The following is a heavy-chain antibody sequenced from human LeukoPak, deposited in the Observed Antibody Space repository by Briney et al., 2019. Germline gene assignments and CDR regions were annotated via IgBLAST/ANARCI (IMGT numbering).Heavy chain of an antibody. CDR3: SRDPDIGRGFDY. Sequence: GGSLRLSCAASGFTFSSYSMNWVRQAPGKGLEWVSYISSSSSTIYYADSVKGRFTISRDNDKNSLYLQMKSLRAEDTAVYYCSRDPDIGRGFDYWGQGALGTASS. J-gene: IGHJ4*02. V-gene: IGHV3-48*01. CDR2: ISSSSSTI. CDR1: GFTFSSYS. D-gene: IGHD1-26*01.